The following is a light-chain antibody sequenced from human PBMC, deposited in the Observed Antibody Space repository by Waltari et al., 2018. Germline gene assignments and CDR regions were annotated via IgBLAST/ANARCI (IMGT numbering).Light chain of an antibody. V-gene: IGLV8-61*01. CDR2: KAN. Sequence: QTVVTQEPSLSVSPGGTVPLTCALSSGSPSTTSYASWYQQTPGQPPRTLVYKANSRSSGVPDRFSGSILGNRAALTITGAQAEDESDYYCLLYLGSGIFVFGGGTKLTVL. CDR1: SGSPSTTSY. J-gene: IGLJ3*02. CDR3: LLYLGSGIFV.